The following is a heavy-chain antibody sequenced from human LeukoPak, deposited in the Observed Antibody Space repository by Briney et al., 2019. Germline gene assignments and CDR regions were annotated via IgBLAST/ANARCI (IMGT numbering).Heavy chain of an antibody. J-gene: IGHJ4*02. CDR2: ITGGGGGT. Sequence: GGSLRLSCAASGFTFSSYAMNWVRQAPGKGLEWVSGITGGGGGTYYADSVKGRFTISRDNSKSTLYLQMNSLRAEDTAVYYCAKGLQWLDYWGQGTLVTVSS. D-gene: IGHD6-19*01. CDR3: AKGLQWLDY. CDR1: GFTFSSYA. V-gene: IGHV3-23*01.